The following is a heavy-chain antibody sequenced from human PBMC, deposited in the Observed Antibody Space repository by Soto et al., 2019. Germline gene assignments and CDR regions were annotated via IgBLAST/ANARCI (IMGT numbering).Heavy chain of an antibody. CDR1: GFTFSSYW. Sequence: EVQVVESGGGLVQPGGSLRLSCAASGFTFSSYWMSWVRQAPGKGPEWVATIKQDGSDKYYVDSVKGRFTISRDNAKNSLYLQINSLTVEDTAVYSCARRRAPNWSDPWGQGTLVTVSS. CDR3: ARRRAPNWSDP. CDR2: IKQDGSDK. J-gene: IGHJ5*02. V-gene: IGHV3-7*01.